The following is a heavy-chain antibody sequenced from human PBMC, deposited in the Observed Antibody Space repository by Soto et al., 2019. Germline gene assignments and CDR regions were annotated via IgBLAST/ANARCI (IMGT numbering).Heavy chain of an antibody. CDR3: AVDTPAVGQGEFEN. CDR1: GFTFSNAW. V-gene: IGHV3-15*01. D-gene: IGHD6-13*01. J-gene: IGHJ4*02. CDR2: IKSKTDGGTT. Sequence: GGSLRLSCAASGFTFSNAWMSWVRQAPGKGLEWVGRIKSKTDGGTTDYAAPVKGRFTISRDDSKNTLYLQMSSLKTEDTAVYYCAVDTPAVGQGEFENWGQGALVTVSS.